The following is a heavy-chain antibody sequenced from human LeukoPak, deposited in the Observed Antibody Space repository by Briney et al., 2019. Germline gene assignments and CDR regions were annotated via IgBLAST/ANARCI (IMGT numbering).Heavy chain of an antibody. CDR3: AKDLGRSAYYYMDV. V-gene: IGHV3-9*01. Sequence: GRSLRLSCAASGFTFDDYAMHWVRQAPGKGLEWVSGISWNSGSIGYADAVKGRFTISRDNAKNSLYLQMNSLRAEDTALYYCAKDLGRSAYYYMDVWGKGTTVTVSS. CDR1: GFTFDDYA. D-gene: IGHD6-6*01. J-gene: IGHJ6*03. CDR2: ISWNSGSI.